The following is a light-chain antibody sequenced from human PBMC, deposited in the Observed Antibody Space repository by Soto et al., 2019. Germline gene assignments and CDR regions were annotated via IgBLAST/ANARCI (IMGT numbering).Light chain of an antibody. J-gene: IGKJ5*01. CDR2: AAS. V-gene: IGKV1D-12*01. CDR3: QQPISFPIT. CDR1: QDLSSW. Sequence: DIQMTQSPSSVSASVGDRVTITCRASQDLSSWLAWYQQKPGKAPKLLISAASSLRSGVPSRFSGSGSGTDFTLTIRSLQPEDFATYYCQQPISFPITFGQGTRLEIK.